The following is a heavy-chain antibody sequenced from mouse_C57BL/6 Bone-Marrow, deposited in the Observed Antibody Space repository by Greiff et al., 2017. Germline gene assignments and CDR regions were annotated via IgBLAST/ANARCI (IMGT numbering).Heavy chain of an antibody. D-gene: IGHD1-1*02. CDR2: ISSGGSYT. CDR3: ARRRWY. V-gene: IGHV5-6*02. J-gene: IGHJ3*01. CDR1: GFTFSSYG. Sequence: EVKVVESGGDLVKPGGSLKLSCAASGFTFSSYGMSWVRQTPDKRLEWVATISSGGSYTYYPDSVKGRFTISRDNAKNTLYLQMSSLKSEDTAMYYCARRRWYWGQGTLVTVSA.